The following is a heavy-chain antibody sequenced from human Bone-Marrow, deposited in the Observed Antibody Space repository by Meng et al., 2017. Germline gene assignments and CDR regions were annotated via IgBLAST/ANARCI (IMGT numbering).Heavy chain of an antibody. Sequence: GGSLKISCATSGFTFSSYEMNWVRQAPGKGLEWVSYISGSGSLTKYTDSVKGRFTISRDNAKNSLYLQMHTLRAEDTAVYYCAREGISGTTSDYWGQGTLVTVSS. CDR1: GFTFSSYE. CDR3: AREGISGTTSDY. V-gene: IGHV3-48*03. D-gene: IGHD1-1*01. CDR2: ISGSGSLT. J-gene: IGHJ4*02.